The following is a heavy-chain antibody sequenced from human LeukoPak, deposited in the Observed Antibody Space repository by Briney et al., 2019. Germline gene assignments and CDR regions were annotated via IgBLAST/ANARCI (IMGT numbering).Heavy chain of an antibody. V-gene: IGHV1-69*06. CDR2: IIPIFGTA. Sequence: GASVKVSCKASGGTFSSYAISWVRQAPGQGLEWMGGIIPIFGTANYTQKFQGRVTITADKSTSTAYMELSSLRSEDTAVYYCATTIFGVVRWGQGTLVTVSS. J-gene: IGHJ4*02. CDR3: ATTIFGVVR. CDR1: GGTFSSYA. D-gene: IGHD3-3*01.